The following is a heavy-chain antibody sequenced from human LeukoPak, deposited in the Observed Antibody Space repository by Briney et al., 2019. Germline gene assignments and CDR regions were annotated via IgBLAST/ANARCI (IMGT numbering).Heavy chain of an antibody. CDR2: IFPGDSDT. CDR1: GYSFTTYW. Sequence: RGESLKISCKGSGYSFTTYWIGWVRQMPGKGLEWIGIIFPGDSDTTYSPSLQGQVTISADKSINTAYLQWSSLRASDTAMYYCATSESQTRFDYWGQGTPVTVSS. J-gene: IGHJ4*02. V-gene: IGHV5-51*01. D-gene: IGHD1/OR15-1a*01. CDR3: ATSESQTRFDY.